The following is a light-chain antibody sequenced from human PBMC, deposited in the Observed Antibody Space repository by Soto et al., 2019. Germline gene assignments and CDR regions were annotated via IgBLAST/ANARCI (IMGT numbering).Light chain of an antibody. CDR2: GAS. CDR1: QSVSSN. CDR3: QEGTYWPA. Sequence: EIVMTQSPATLSVSPGGRATLSCRASQSVSSNLAWYQQKPGQAPRLLIYGASTRATGFPARFSGSGSGTEFTLTISSLQSEDFAVYYCQEGTYWPAFGGGTKVEIK. V-gene: IGKV3-15*01. J-gene: IGKJ4*01.